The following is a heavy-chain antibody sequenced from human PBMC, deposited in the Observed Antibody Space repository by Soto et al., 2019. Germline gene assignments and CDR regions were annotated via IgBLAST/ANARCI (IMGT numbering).Heavy chain of an antibody. J-gene: IGHJ4*02. CDR1: GGSISSGGYS. Sequence: PSETLSLTCAVSGGSISSGGYSWSWIRQPPGKGLEWIGYIYHSGSTYYNPSLKSRVTISVDRSKNQFSLRLSSVTAADTAVYYCARAEYYDSSGYYFDYWGQGTLVTVSS. CDR3: ARAEYYDSSGYYFDY. V-gene: IGHV4-30-2*01. D-gene: IGHD3-22*01. CDR2: IYHSGST.